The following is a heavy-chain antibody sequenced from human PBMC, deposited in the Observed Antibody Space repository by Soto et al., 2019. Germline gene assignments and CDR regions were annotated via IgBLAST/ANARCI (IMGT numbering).Heavy chain of an antibody. CDR1: GGTFSSYA. CDR3: ASGGGKTYYYDSSGYVDAFDI. D-gene: IGHD3-22*01. Sequence: SVKVSCKASGGTFSSYAISWVRRAPGQGLEWMGGIIPIFGTANYAQKFQGRVTITADESTSTAYMELSSLRSEDTAVYYCASGGGKTYYYDSSGYVDAFDIWGQGTMVTVSS. CDR2: IIPIFGTA. V-gene: IGHV1-69*13. J-gene: IGHJ3*02.